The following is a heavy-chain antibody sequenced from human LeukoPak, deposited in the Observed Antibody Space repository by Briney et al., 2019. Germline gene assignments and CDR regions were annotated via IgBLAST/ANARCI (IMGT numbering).Heavy chain of an antibody. CDR1: ADKFTTSW. CDR3: ARHYGDSHWFDP. Sequence: GESLKISCKGSADKFTTSWIAWVRQMSGKGLEWMGIIYPADSDARYSPSFQGQVTISADKSISTAYLQWSSLKASDTAMYYCARHYGDSHWFDPWGQGTLVTVSS. D-gene: IGHD3-16*01. CDR2: IYPADSDA. J-gene: IGHJ5*02. V-gene: IGHV5-51*01.